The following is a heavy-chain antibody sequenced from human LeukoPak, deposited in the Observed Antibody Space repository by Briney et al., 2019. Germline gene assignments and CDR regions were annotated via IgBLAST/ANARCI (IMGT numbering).Heavy chain of an antibody. V-gene: IGHV1-24*01. CDR2: FDPEDGET. J-gene: IGHJ4*02. CDR1: GYTLTELS. CDR3: AAPVLFWSGYYNFDY. D-gene: IGHD3-3*01. Sequence: ASVKVSCKVSGYTLTELSMHWVRQAPGKGLEWMGGFDPEDGETIYAQKFQGRVTMTEDTSTDTAYMELSSLRSEDTAVYYCAAPVLFWSGYYNFDYWGQGTLSPSPQ.